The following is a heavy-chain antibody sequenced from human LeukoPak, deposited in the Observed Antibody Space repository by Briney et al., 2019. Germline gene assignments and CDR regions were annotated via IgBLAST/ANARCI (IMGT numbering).Heavy chain of an antibody. CDR3: AKAAGNYYYYMDV. V-gene: IGHV3-23*01. CDR2: ISGSGNST. J-gene: IGHJ6*03. CDR1: GFTFSSYG. Sequence: PGGSLRLSCAASGFTFSSYGMSWVRQAPGKGLEWVSAISGSGNSTYYADSVKGRFTISRDNSKKTLYLQMNSLRAEDTAVYYCAKAAGNYYYYMDVGGKGTTVTISS.